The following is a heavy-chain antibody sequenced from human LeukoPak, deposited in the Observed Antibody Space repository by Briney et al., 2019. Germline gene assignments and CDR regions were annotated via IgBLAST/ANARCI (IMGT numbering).Heavy chain of an antibody. CDR2: ISSSGSTI. J-gene: IGHJ4*02. D-gene: IGHD5-18*01. CDR3: ARSGYSYGNFDY. CDR1: GSTFSSYE. V-gene: IGHV3-48*03. Sequence: GGSLRLSCAASGSTFSSYEMNWVRQAPGKGLEWVSYISSSGSTIYYADSVKGRFTISRDNAKNSLYLQMNSLRAEDTAVYYCARSGYSYGNFDYWGQGTLVTVSS.